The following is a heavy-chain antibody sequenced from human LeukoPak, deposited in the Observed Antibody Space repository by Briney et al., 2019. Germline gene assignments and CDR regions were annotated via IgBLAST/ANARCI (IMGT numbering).Heavy chain of an antibody. V-gene: IGHV3-21*01. CDR2: ISSSSSYI. CDR1: GFTFSSYS. Sequence: GGSLRLSCAASGFTFSSYSMNWVRQAPGKGLEWVSSISSSSSYIYYADSVKGRFTISTGNAKNSLYPQMNSLRAEDTAVYYCARGIVVVTAPFDYWGQGTLVTVSS. J-gene: IGHJ4*02. D-gene: IGHD2-21*02. CDR3: ARGIVVVTAPFDY.